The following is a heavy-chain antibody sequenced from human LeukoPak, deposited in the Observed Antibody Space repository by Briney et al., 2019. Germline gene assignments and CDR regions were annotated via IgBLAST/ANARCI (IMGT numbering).Heavy chain of an antibody. CDR1: GYSFISYY. Sequence: ASVKVSCKASGYSFISYYMHWVRQAPGQGLEWMGIINPSGVSTNYAQKFQGRVTMTRDKSTSTVYMELSSLRSEDTAVYYCARGSMVGGVIPYYYYYMDVWGKGTTVTISS. D-gene: IGHD3-10*01. J-gene: IGHJ6*03. CDR3: ARGSMVGGVIPYYYYYMDV. V-gene: IGHV1-46*01. CDR2: INPSGVST.